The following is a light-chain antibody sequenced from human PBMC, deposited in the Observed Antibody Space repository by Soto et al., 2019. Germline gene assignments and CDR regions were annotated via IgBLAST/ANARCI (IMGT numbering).Light chain of an antibody. CDR3: QHYYSYSYS. Sequence: DIQMTQSPSTLSGSVGDRVTFTCRARPNISRWLAWYQQKPGKAPKLLIYDASTLKSGVPARFSGSGSGTEFTLTISSLQPDDVAAYYCQHYYSYSYSFGQGTKVDIK. J-gene: IGKJ2*03. CDR1: PNISRW. CDR2: DAS. V-gene: IGKV1-5*01.